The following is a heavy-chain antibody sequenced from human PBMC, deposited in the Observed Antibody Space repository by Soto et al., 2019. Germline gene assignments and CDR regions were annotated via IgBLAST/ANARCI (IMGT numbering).Heavy chain of an antibody. CDR1: GFAFSSYA. D-gene: IGHD4-17*01. Sequence: VGSLRLSCAASGFAFSSYAMTWVRQAPGEGLEWVSSLSGWSEIIYYADSVKGRFTISRDNTENTLYLQMNSLRAEDTAIYYCAKYRALTRSPQGTWGQGTMVTVT. J-gene: IGHJ4*02. V-gene: IGHV3-23*01. CDR2: LSGWSEII. CDR3: AKYRALTRSPQGT.